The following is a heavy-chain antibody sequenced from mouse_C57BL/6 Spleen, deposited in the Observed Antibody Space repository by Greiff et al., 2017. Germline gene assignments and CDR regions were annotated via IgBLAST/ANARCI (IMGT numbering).Heavy chain of an antibody. V-gene: IGHV5-6*01. D-gene: IGHD1-1*01. CDR3: ARPLIATVPWFAY. CDR1: GFTFSSYG. CDR2: ISSGGSYT. Sequence: EVKLMESGGDLVKPGGSLKLSCAASGFTFSSYGMSWVRQTPDKRLEWVATISSGGSYTYYPASVKGRFTISRDNAKNTLYLQMSSLKSEDTAMYYCARPLIATVPWFAYWGQGTLVTVSA. J-gene: IGHJ3*01.